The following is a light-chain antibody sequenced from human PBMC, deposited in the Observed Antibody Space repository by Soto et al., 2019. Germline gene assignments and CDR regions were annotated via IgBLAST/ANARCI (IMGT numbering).Light chain of an antibody. Sequence: QAVLTQPPSVSGAPGQRVTISCAGSSYNIGAGYDVHWYQQFPGTAPKLLIYDDTNRPSGVPDRFSGSKSATSASLAITGRQAEDEANYYCQSSDSSLSGSVVFGGGTKLTVL. CDR2: DDT. CDR1: SYNIGAGYD. J-gene: IGLJ2*01. CDR3: QSSDSSLSGSVV. V-gene: IGLV1-40*01.